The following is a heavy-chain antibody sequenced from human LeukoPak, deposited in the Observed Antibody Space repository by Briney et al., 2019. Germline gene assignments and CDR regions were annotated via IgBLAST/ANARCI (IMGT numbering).Heavy chain of an antibody. D-gene: IGHD3-22*01. CDR1: GYSFTSYW. Sequence: GESLKISCKGSGYSFTSYWIGWVRQMPGKGLEWMGIIYPGDSDTRYSPSFQGQVTISADKSISTAYLQWSSLKAPDTAMYYCARQHQNYYDSSGYSDYWGQGTLVTVSS. CDR3: ARQHQNYYDSSGYSDY. CDR2: IYPGDSDT. V-gene: IGHV5-51*01. J-gene: IGHJ4*02.